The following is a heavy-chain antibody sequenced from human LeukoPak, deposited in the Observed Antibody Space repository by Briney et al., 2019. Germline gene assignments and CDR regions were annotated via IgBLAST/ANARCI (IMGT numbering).Heavy chain of an antibody. Sequence: PGGSLRLSCAASGFTFSNYAMSWVRQAPGKGLEWVSGIRGSGDSTYYADSVKGRFTVSRDNSKNTLYLQMNSLRAEDTAVYYCAKTVDTAMVDYYFDYWGQGTLVTVSS. CDR2: IRGSGDST. CDR1: GFTFSNYA. CDR3: AKTVDTAMVDYYFDY. D-gene: IGHD5-18*01. V-gene: IGHV3-23*01. J-gene: IGHJ4*02.